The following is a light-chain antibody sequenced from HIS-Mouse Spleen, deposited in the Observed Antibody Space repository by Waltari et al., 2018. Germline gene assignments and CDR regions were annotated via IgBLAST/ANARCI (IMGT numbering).Light chain of an antibody. CDR1: HSVSSSY. J-gene: IGKJ1*01. V-gene: IGKV3-20*01. CDR3: QQYGSSWT. CDR2: GAS. Sequence: DIVLTQSPGTLPLSPGAPATLSCRASHSVSSSYLAWYQQKPGQAPRLLIYGASSRATGIPDRFSGSWSGTDFTLTISRLEPEDLAVYYCQQYGSSWTFGQGTKVEIK.